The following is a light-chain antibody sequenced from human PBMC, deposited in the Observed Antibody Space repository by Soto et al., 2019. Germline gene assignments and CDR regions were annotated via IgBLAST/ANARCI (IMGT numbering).Light chain of an antibody. V-gene: IGKV3-15*01. CDR3: QQYKKWPWT. CDR1: QSVSTN. CDR2: GAS. J-gene: IGKJ1*01. Sequence: EIVMIQSPATLYVSPGERATLSCRASQSVSTNLAWYQQKPGQGPRLLIFGASTRAIGIPARFSGSGSGTEFTLTITSLQSEDFAVYYCQQYKKWPWTFGQATKVDIK.